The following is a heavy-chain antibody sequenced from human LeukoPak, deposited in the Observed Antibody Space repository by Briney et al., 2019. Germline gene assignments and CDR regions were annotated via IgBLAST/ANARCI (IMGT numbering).Heavy chain of an antibody. CDR2: INPNSGGT. D-gene: IGHD4-17*01. CDR3: ARGYGDYYYYYYMDV. V-gene: IGHV1-2*02. CDR1: GYTFTSYY. Sequence: ASVKVSCKASGYTFTSYYMHWVRQAPGQGLEWMGWINPNSGGTNYAQKFQGRVTMTRDTSISTAYMELSRLRSDDTAVYYCARGYGDYYYYYYMDVWGKGTTVTVSS. J-gene: IGHJ6*03.